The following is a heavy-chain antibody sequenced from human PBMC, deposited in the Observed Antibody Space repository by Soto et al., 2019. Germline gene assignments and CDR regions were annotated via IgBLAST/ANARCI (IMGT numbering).Heavy chain of an antibody. CDR1: GGTFSSYA. CDR3: ARTGYYDSSGYYYSDY. J-gene: IGHJ4*02. CDR2: IIPIFGTA. D-gene: IGHD3-22*01. V-gene: IGHV1-69*01. Sequence: QVQLVQSGAELKEPGSSVKVSCKASGGTFSSYAISWVRQAPGQGLEWMGGIIPIFGTANYAQKFQGRVTITAEESTSTASMELSSLRSDDTAVYYCARTGYYDSSGYYYSDYWGQGTLVTVSS.